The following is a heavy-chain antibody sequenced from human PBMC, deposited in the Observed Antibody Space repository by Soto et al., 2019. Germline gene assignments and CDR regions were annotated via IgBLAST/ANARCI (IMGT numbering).Heavy chain of an antibody. CDR3: ARARGRSGYYYMDV. V-gene: IGHV3-20*04. Sequence: GGSLRLSCAASGFTFDDYGMSWVRQAPGKGLEWVSGINRNGGSTGYADSVEGRFTISRDNAKNSLYLQMNSLRVEDTAVYYCARARGRSGYYYMDVWGKGTTVTVSS. J-gene: IGHJ6*03. CDR1: GFTFDDYG. D-gene: IGHD3-3*01. CDR2: INRNGGST.